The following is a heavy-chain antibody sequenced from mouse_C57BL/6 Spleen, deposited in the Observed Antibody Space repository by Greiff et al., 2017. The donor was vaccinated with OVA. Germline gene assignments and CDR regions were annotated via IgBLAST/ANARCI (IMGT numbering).Heavy chain of an antibody. J-gene: IGHJ2*01. Sequence: EVKLVESGGGLVKPGGSLKLSCAASGFTFSDYGMHWVRQAPEKGLEWVAYISSGSSTIYYADTVKGRFTISRDNAKNTLFLQMTRLRSEDTDMDYCASGEDYGNFLDYWGQGTTLTVSS. CDR2: ISSGSSTI. CDR3: ASGEDYGNFLDY. V-gene: IGHV5-17*01. D-gene: IGHD2-1*01. CDR1: GFTFSDYG.